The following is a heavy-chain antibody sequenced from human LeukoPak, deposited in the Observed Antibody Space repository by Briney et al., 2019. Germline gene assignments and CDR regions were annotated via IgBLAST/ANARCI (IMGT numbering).Heavy chain of an antibody. CDR2: INWNSGSI. V-gene: IGHV3-9*01. Sequence: PGRSLRLSCAASGFTFDDYAMYWVRQAPGKGLEWVSGINWNSGSIGYADSVKGRFTISRDNAKNSLYLQMNSLRAEDTALYYCAKGPAGNFGSGSYPDYWGLGTLVTVSS. CDR1: GFTFDDYA. J-gene: IGHJ4*02. CDR3: AKGPAGNFGSGSYPDY. D-gene: IGHD3-10*01.